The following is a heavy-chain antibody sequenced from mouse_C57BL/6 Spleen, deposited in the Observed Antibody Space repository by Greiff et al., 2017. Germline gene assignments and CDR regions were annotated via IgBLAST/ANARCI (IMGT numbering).Heavy chain of an antibody. V-gene: IGHV1-75*01. CDR2: IFPGSGST. J-gene: IGHJ2*01. CDR3: ARKEDYDGYYPPFDY. CDR1: GYTFTDYY. Sequence: QVQLKQSGPELVKPGASVKISCKASGYTFTDYYINWVKQRPGQGLEWIGWIFPGSGSTYYNEKFKGKATLTVDKSSSTAYMLLSSLTSEDSAVYFCARKEDYDGYYPPFDYWGQGTTLTVSS. D-gene: IGHD2-3*01.